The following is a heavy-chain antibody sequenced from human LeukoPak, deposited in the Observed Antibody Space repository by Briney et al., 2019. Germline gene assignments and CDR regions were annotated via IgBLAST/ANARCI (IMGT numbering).Heavy chain of an antibody. CDR3: ARDFRLGGTTGWIN. CDR1: GCTLVNYG. J-gene: IGHJ4*02. V-gene: IGHV3-23*01. CDR2: ISAGGHDR. Sequence: GGSLRLSCEASGCTLVNYGMTWVRQTPGKKLEWVSGISAGGHDRNYADSVKGRFTISRDNSRGTVYLQMDRLRADDTAFYYCARDFRLGGTTGWINWGQGTLVIVSS. D-gene: IGHD1/OR15-1a*01.